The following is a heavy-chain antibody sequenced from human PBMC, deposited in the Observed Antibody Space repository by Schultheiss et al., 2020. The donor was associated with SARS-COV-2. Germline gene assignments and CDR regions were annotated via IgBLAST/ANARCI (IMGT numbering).Heavy chain of an antibody. J-gene: IGHJ6*03. CDR2: IWYDGSNK. V-gene: IGHV3-30*07. Sequence: GGSLRLSCAASGFTFSSYAMHWVRQAPGKGLEWVAVIWYDGSNKYYADSVKGRFTISRDNSKNTLYLQMNSLRAEDTAVYYCARGLGHDILTGYYPSTDYYYYMDVWGKGTTVTVSS. CDR1: GFTFSSYA. D-gene: IGHD3-9*01. CDR3: ARGLGHDILTGYYPSTDYYYYMDV.